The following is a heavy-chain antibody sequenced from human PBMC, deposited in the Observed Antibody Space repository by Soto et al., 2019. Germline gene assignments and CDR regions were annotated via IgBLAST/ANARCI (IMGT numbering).Heavy chain of an antibody. CDR1: GFTFSSYA. CDR2: ISYDGSNK. CDR3: ARGYYYDSSGYPAPIDY. D-gene: IGHD3-22*01. Sequence: GGSLRLSYAASGFTFSSYAMHWVRQAPGKGLEWVAVISYDGSNKYYADSVKGRFTISRDNSKNTLYLQMNSLRAEDTAVYSCARGYYYDSSGYPAPIDYRAQGPIVTVSS. V-gene: IGHV3-30-3*01. J-gene: IGHJ4*02.